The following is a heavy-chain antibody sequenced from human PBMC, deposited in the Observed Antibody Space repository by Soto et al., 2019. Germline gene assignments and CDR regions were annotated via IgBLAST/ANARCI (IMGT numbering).Heavy chain of an antibody. V-gene: IGHV3-21*01. D-gene: IGHD6-13*01. J-gene: IGHJ6*02. Sequence: PGGSLRLSXAASGFTFSSYSMNWVRQAPGKGLEWVSSISSSSSYIYYADSVKGRFTISRDNAKNSLYLQMNSLRAEDTAVYYCARDRYSSSWSGFYYYYYGMDVWGQGTTVTVSS. CDR3: ARDRYSSSWSGFYYYYYGMDV. CDR2: ISSSSSYI. CDR1: GFTFSSYS.